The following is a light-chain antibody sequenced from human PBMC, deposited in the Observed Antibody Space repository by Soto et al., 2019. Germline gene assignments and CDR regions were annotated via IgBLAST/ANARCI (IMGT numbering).Light chain of an antibody. CDR1: SGHSSYA. Sequence: QLVLTQSPSASASLGASVKLTCTLSSGHSSYAIAWHQQRPEKGPRFLMKLNSDGSNNKGDGIPDRFSGSSSGAERYLAISILQSEDEADYYCQTWDTGIRLFGGGTKLTVL. CDR3: QTWDTGIRL. J-gene: IGLJ2*01. CDR2: LNSDGSN. V-gene: IGLV4-69*01.